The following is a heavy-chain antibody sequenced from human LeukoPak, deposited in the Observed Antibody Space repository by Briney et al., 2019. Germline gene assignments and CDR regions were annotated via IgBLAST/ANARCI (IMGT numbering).Heavy chain of an antibody. J-gene: IGHJ4*02. CDR2: INGGGENT. CDR3: ARKFCSGGTCYFSFDY. Sequence: GGSLRLSCAASGFTFSNYAMSWVSQAPGKGLEWVSAINGGGENTYYADSVKGRFTISRDNSKTTLYLQMNSLRAEDTAIYYCARKFCSGGTCYFSFDYWGQGALVAVSS. V-gene: IGHV3-23*01. CDR1: GFTFSNYA. D-gene: IGHD2-15*01.